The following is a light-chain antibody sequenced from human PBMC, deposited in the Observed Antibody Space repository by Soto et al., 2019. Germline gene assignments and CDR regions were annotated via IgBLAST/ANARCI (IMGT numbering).Light chain of an antibody. CDR2: AAS. V-gene: IGKV1-9*01. CDR1: QGISNY. J-gene: IGKJ4*01. Sequence: DIQLTQSPSFLSASVGDRVTITCRASQGISNYLAWYQQKPGKAPKLLIYAASTLQSGVPSRFSGSGSGTEFKPTNSNLQPEGFATYYCQHLNSYPLTFGGGNKVEIK. CDR3: QHLNSYPLT.